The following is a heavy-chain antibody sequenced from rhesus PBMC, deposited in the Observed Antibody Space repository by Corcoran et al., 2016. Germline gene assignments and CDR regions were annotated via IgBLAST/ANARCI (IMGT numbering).Heavy chain of an antibody. V-gene: IGHV4-173*01. D-gene: IGHD3-28*01. CDR2: ISGSGGST. CDR1: GGSIRSNG. CDR3: ARRIGSYGSGYYGNSLDY. J-gene: IGHJ4*01. Sequence: QLQLQESGPGLVKPSETLSLTCAGSGGSIRSNGWSWIRRPPGQGAVGIGRISGSGGSTSYNPSLKSRVTISTDTSKNQFSLKLSSVTAADTAVYYCARRIGSYGSGYYGNSLDYWGPGVLVTVSS.